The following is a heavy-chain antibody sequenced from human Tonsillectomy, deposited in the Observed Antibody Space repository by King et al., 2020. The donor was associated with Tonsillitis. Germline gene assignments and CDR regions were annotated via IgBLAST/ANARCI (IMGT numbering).Heavy chain of an antibody. D-gene: IGHD4-17*01. CDR3: ARVLDDYGDYVPDY. CDR1: GFTFSGYT. Sequence: QLVQSGGGLVKPGGSLRLSCAASGFTFSGYTMNWVRQAPGKGLEWVSSISSSSSYIFYADSLKGRFTISRDNAKNSLYLQMNSLRAEDTAVYYCARVLDDYGDYVPDYWGQGTLVTVSS. J-gene: IGHJ4*02. CDR2: ISSSSSYI. V-gene: IGHV3-21*01.